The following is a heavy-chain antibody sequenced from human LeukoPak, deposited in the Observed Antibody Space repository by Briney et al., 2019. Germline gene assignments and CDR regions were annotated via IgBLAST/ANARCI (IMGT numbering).Heavy chain of an antibody. CDR2: IYYSGST. Sequence: SETLSLTCTVSGGSISSSSYYWGWIRQPPGTGLEWIGSIYYSGSTYYNPSLKSRVTISVDTSKNQFSLKLSSVTAADTAVYYCARVDQQWLVGLSAFDIWGQGTMVTVSS. CDR3: ARVDQQWLVGLSAFDI. CDR1: GGSISSSSYY. D-gene: IGHD6-19*01. V-gene: IGHV4-39*07. J-gene: IGHJ3*02.